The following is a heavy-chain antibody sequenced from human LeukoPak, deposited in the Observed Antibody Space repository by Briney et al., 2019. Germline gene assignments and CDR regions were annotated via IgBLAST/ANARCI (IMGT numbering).Heavy chain of an antibody. CDR2: IYTSGST. V-gene: IGHV4-61*02. CDR3: ARHPYDILTGSKDWFDP. D-gene: IGHD3-9*01. Sequence: SQTLSLTCTVSGGSISSGSYYWSWIRQPAGKGLEWIGRIYTSGSTNYNPSLKSRVTISVDTSKNQFSLKLSSVTAADTAVYYCARHPYDILTGSKDWFDPWGQGTLVTVSS. CDR1: GGSISSGSYY. J-gene: IGHJ5*02.